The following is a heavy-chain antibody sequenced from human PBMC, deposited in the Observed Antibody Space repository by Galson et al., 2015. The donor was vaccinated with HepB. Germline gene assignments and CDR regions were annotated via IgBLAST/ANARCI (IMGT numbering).Heavy chain of an antibody. CDR2: ISGSSSTI. D-gene: IGHD3-10*01. CDR3: ARDRGGSGSSLAYYYGLDV. CDR1: GFTFSSYS. Sequence: SLRLSCAASGFTFSSYSINWVRRAPGKGLEWLSYISGSSSTIYYADSVKGRFTISRDNAKNSLYLQMNSLRAEDTAVYYCARDRGGSGSSLAYYYGLDVWGQGTTVTVSS. V-gene: IGHV3-48*04. J-gene: IGHJ6*02.